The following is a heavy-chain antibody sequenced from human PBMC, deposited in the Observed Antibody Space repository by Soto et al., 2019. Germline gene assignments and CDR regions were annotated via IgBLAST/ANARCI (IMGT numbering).Heavy chain of an antibody. V-gene: IGHV3-48*01. CDR3: AREDYDILTGYSLFDP. CDR1: GFTFSSYS. Sequence: GGSLRLSCAASGFTFSSYSMNWVRQAPRKGLEWVSYISSSSSTIYYADSVKGRFTISRDNAKNSLYLQMNSLRAEDTAVYYCAREDYDILTGYSLFDPWGQGTLVTVSS. D-gene: IGHD3-9*01. J-gene: IGHJ5*02. CDR2: ISSSSSTI.